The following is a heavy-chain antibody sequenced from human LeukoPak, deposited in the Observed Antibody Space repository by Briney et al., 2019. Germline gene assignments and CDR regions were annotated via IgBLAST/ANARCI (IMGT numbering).Heavy chain of an antibody. CDR2: INPNSGGT. V-gene: IGHV1-2*02. CDR3: AGVVSGNWYDL. Sequence: ASVNLSFKGTVYTFTGYYNHWGRQAPGHGLEWMGWINPNSGGTNYAQKFQGRVTMTRDTSITTAYMELSRLRSDDTAVYSCAGVVSGNWYDLGGQGTLVIVSS. J-gene: IGHJ5*02. D-gene: IGHD6-19*01. CDR1: VYTFTGYY.